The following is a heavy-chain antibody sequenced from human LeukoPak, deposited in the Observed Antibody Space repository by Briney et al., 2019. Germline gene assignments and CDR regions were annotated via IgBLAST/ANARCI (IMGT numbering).Heavy chain of an antibody. D-gene: IGHD1-14*01. CDR3: ASGEPGGSIDY. J-gene: IGHJ4*02. Sequence: ASVKVSCKVSGYTLTELSMHWVRQAPGKGLEWMGGFDPEDGETIYAQKFQGRVTMTRNTSISTAYMELSSLRSEDTAVYYCASGEPGGSIDYWGQGTLVTVSS. CDR1: GYTLTELS. V-gene: IGHV1-24*01. CDR2: FDPEDGET.